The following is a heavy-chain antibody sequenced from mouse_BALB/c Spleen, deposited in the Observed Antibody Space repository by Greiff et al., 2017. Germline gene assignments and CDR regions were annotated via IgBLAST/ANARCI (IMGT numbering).Heavy chain of an antibody. CDR2: IDPANGNT. J-gene: IGHJ1*01. D-gene: IGHD2-1*01. Sequence: VQLQQSGAELVKPGASVKLSCTASGFNIKDTYMPWVKQRPEQGLEWIGRIDPANGNTNYDPKFHGKATITADASSNTAYLQLSSLTSEDTAVYYCARELLWYFDVWGAGTTVTVSS. V-gene: IGHV14-3*02. CDR3: ARELLWYFDV. CDR1: GFNIKDTY.